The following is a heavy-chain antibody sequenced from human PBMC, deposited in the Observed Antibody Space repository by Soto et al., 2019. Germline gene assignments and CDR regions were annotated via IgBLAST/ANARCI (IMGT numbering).Heavy chain of an antibody. V-gene: IGHV4-39*01. D-gene: IGHD2-21*02. J-gene: IGHJ5*02. CDR3: ARPLVVTAQGNWFDP. Sequence: SETLSLTCTVSGGSISSSSYYWVWIRQAPGKGLEWIGSIYYSGSTYYNPSLKSRVTISVDTSKNQFSLKLSSVTAADTAVYYCARPLVVTAQGNWFDPWGQGTLVTVS. CDR2: IYYSGST. CDR1: GGSISSSSYY.